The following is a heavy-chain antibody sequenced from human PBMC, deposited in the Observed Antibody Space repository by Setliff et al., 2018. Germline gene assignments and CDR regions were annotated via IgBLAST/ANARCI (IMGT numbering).Heavy chain of an antibody. V-gene: IGHV4-4*08. J-gene: IGHJ6*03. CDR2: IYSSGST. CDR3: AREPTRTGGFYYLDV. D-gene: IGHD2-2*01. Sequence: SETLSLTCSVSGASISNYYWSRIRQPPGKGLEWIGYIYSSGSTNYNPSLKSRVAISRDTSTNQLSLELRSVTAADTAVYYCAREPTRTGGFYYLDVWGEGTTVTVS. CDR1: GASISNYY.